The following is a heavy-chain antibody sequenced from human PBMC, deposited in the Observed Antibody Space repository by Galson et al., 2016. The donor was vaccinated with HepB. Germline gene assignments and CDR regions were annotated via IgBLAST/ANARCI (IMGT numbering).Heavy chain of an antibody. J-gene: IGHJ1*01. D-gene: IGHD4-23*01. V-gene: IGHV6-1*01. CDR2: TYYRSRWIN. CDR1: GDSVSSNGAT. CDR3: ARVSHGGHYEEI. Sequence: CAISGDSVSSNGATWNWIRQSTSRGLEWLGRTYYRSRWINNYAESVKSRIIITPDTSKNQFSLHLDAVTPEDTALYYWARVSHGGHYEEIWGQGTLVTVSS.